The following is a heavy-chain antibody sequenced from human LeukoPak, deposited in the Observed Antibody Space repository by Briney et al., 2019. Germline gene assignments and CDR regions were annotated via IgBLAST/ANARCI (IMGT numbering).Heavy chain of an antibody. J-gene: IGHJ4*02. V-gene: IGHV3-23*01. CDR3: AKGVAAAGYLANY. CDR1: GFTFSNYA. D-gene: IGHD6-13*01. Sequence: GGSLRLSCAASGFTFSNYAMSWVRQAPGKGLEWVSGISGSGGSTYYADSVKGRFTISRDNSKNTLYLQMNSLRADDTAVYYCAKGVAAAGYLANYWGQGTLVTVSS. CDR2: ISGSGGST.